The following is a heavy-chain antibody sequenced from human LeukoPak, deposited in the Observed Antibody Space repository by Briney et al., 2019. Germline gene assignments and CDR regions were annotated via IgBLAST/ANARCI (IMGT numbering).Heavy chain of an antibody. CDR3: ARGGGGNPYYFDX. V-gene: IGHV3-21*01. CDR2: ISSGSSYI. Sequence: PGGSLRLSCAASGFTFSSYSMNWVRQAPGKGLEWVSSISSGSSYIYYADSVKGRFTISRDNAKNSLYLQMNSLRAEDTAVYYCARGGGGNPYYFDXXGQGTLVTVS. D-gene: IGHD2-15*01. CDR1: GFTFSSYS. J-gene: IGHJ4*02.